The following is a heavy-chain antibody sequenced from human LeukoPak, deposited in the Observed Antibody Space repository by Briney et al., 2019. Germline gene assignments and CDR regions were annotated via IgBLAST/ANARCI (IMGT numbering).Heavy chain of an antibody. D-gene: IGHD2-21*01. J-gene: IGHJ3*02. CDR3: ASLSHMTYAFDI. CDR2: ISGSGGST. CDR1: GFTFSSYA. V-gene: IGHV3-23*01. Sequence: GGSLRLSCAASGFTFSSYAMSWVRQAPGKGLEWVSAISGSGGSTYYADSVKGRFTISRDNSKNTLYLQMNSLRAEDTAVYYCASLSHMTYAFDIWGQGTMVTVSS.